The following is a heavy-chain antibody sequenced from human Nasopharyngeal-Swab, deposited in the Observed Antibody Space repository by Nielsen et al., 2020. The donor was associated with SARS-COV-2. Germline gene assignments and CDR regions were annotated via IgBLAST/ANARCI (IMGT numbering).Heavy chain of an antibody. CDR2: ISGSGDNT. CDR3: ATNSSSWGGFDY. V-gene: IGHV3-23*01. Sequence: GESLKISCAASGFTFSSYGMSWVRQAPGKGLEWVSAISGSGDNTYYADSVKGRFTISRDNSKNTLYLQMNSLRVGDTAVYYCATNSSSWGGFDYWGQGTLVTVSS. J-gene: IGHJ4*02. CDR1: GFTFSSYG. D-gene: IGHD6-13*01.